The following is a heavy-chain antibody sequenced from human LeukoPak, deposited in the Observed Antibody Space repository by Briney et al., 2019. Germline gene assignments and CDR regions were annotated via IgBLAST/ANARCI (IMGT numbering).Heavy chain of an antibody. V-gene: IGHV4-34*01. CDR2: INHSGST. Sequence: SETLSLTCAVYGGSLSGYYWSWIRQPPGKGLEWIGEINHSGSTNYNPSLKSRVTISVDTSKNQFSLKLSSVTAADTAVYYCARGIAVAGTGPPYNWFDPWGQGTLVTVSS. CDR3: ARGIAVAGTGPPYNWFDP. CDR1: GGSLSGYY. D-gene: IGHD6-19*01. J-gene: IGHJ5*02.